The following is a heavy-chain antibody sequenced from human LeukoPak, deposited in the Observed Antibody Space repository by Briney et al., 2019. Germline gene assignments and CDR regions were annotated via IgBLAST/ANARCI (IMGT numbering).Heavy chain of an antibody. CDR3: ARDRNPYDIVTGSDRWFDP. CDR1: GGSISSYY. Sequence: SETLSLTCTVSGGSISSYYWSWIRQPAGKGLEWIGRIYTSGSTNYNPSLKSRVTMSVDTSKNQFSLKLSSVTAADTAVYYCARDRNPYDIVTGSDRWFDPWGQGTLVTVSS. J-gene: IGHJ5*02. V-gene: IGHV4-4*07. D-gene: IGHD3-9*01. CDR2: IYTSGST.